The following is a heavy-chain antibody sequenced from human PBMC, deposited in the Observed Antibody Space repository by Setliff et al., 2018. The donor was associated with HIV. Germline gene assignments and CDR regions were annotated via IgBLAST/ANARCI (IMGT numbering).Heavy chain of an antibody. J-gene: IGHJ4*02. CDR3: ARESYNYGYND. CDR2: ISASGGST. CDR1: GFTFSNYA. V-gene: IGHV3-23*01. D-gene: IGHD5-18*01. Sequence: GGSLRLSCAASGFTFSNYAMSWVRQAPGKGLEWVSIISASGGSTYYADSVKGRFTISRDKSKNTLYLQMNSLRAEDTAVYYCARESYNYGYNDWGQGTLVTVSS.